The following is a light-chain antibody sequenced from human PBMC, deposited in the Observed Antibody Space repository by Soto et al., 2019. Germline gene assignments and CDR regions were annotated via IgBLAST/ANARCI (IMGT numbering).Light chain of an antibody. CDR2: GNS. CDR3: QSYDSSLPGVV. V-gene: IGLV1-40*01. CDR1: SSNIGAGYD. Sequence: QSVLTQPPSVSGAPGQRVTISCTGSSSNIGAGYDVHWYQQLPGTAPKLLIYGNSNRPSGVPDRFSGSKSGTSAPLAITGLQAEDEADYYCQSYDSSLPGVVFGGGTKLTVL. J-gene: IGLJ2*01.